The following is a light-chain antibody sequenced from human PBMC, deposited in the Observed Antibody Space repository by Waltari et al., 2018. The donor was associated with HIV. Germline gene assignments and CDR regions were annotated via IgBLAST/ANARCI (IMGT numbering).Light chain of an antibody. Sequence: QSVLTQPPSASGTPGKRVTNPCSGSSSTNGKNAVSWYQQFPGTAPQLLIYSNNQRPSGVPDRFSGSKSGTSASLAISGLQSEDEANYYCETLDDNLNGPVFGGGTKLTVL. J-gene: IGLJ2*01. CDR1: SSTNGKNA. V-gene: IGLV1-44*01. CDR3: ETLDDNLNGPV. CDR2: SNN.